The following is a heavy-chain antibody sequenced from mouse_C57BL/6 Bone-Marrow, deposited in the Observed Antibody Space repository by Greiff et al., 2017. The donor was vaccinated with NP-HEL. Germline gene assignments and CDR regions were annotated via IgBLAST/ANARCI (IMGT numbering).Heavy chain of an antibody. V-gene: IGHV14-4*01. J-gene: IGHJ1*03. CDR3: TTYYRNYEYVDV. Sequence: EVQLQQSGAELVRPGASVKLSCTASGFNIKDDYMHWVKQRPEQGLEWIGWIDPENGDTEYASKFQGKATITADTSSNTAYLQLSSLTSEDTAVYYCTTYYRNYEYVDVWGTGTTVTVSS. CDR2: IDPENGDT. D-gene: IGHD2-1*01. CDR1: GFNIKDDY.